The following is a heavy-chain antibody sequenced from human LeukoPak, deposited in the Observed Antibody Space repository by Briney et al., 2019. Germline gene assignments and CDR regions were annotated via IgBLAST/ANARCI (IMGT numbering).Heavy chain of an antibody. J-gene: IGHJ4*02. V-gene: IGHV3-23*01. CDR2: ISASGGST. Sequence: PGGSLSLSCAASGFTFSSSAMSWVRQVPGKGLEWVSGISASGGSTYYADSVKGRFTISRDNSKNTLYLQMNSLRAEDTAVYYCAKSPGSPPYYFDYWGQGTLVTVSS. CDR3: AKSPGSPPYYFDY. D-gene: IGHD6-13*01. CDR1: GFTFSSSA.